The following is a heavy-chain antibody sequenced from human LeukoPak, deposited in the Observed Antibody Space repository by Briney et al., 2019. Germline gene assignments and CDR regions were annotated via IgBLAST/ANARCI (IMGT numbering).Heavy chain of an antibody. D-gene: IGHD3-10*01. J-gene: IGHJ4*02. V-gene: IGHV3-30*02. CDR2: IRYDGSNK. CDR1: GFIFSRYG. CDR3: AKDSGTYYGDYIDY. Sequence: PGGSLRLSCVASGFIFSRYGVHWVRQAPGKGLEWVTFIRYDGSNKDYADSVKGRFTISRDNTKNTLYLQVNSLRAEDTAVYYCAKDSGTYYGDYIDYWGQGTLVTVSS.